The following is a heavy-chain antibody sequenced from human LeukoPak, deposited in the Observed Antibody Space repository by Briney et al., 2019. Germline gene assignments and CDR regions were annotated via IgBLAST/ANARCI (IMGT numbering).Heavy chain of an antibody. V-gene: IGHV3-30*03. CDR3: VRMASNYYGMDV. D-gene: IGHD5-24*01. J-gene: IGHJ6*02. CDR2: VSYDESSI. CDR1: GFTFSNFW. Sequence: GGSLRLSCAASGFTFSNFWMHWVRQAPGKGLEWVAVVSYDESSIYYADSVKGRFTVSRDNSKNTLYVQMNSLRDEDTAVYYCVRMASNYYGMDVWGQGTTVTVSS.